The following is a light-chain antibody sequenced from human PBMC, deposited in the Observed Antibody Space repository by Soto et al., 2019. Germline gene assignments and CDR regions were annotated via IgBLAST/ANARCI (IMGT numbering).Light chain of an antibody. CDR3: QQYNSYLIT. CDR1: QSISSW. V-gene: IGKV1-5*01. Sequence: DIQITQSPSTLSASVGDRVTITCRASQSISSWLAWYQQKPGRAPKLLIYDASSLESGVPSRFSGSGSGTEFTLTISSLQPDDFATYYCQQYNSYLITFGQGTRLEI. J-gene: IGKJ5*01. CDR2: DAS.